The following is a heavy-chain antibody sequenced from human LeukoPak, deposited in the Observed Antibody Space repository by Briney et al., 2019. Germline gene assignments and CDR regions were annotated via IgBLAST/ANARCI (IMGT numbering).Heavy chain of an antibody. V-gene: IGHV3-9*01. CDR2: ISWNSGNI. CDR1: GFTFNDYA. J-gene: IGHJ6*02. D-gene: IGHD3-10*01. Sequence: GGSLRLSCAASGFTFNDYAMRWVRHAPGKGLEWVSGISWNSGNIVYADSVKGRFTTSRDNAKNSLYVQMNSLRPEDTALYYCAKDSRGSGTRYYGMDVWGQGTTVIVSS. CDR3: AKDSRGSGTRYYGMDV.